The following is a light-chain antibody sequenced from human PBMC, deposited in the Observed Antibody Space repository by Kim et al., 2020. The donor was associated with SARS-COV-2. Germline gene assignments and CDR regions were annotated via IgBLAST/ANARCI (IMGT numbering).Light chain of an antibody. Sequence: GEKAAPSSRGRQSVSTYLSWYQQRSGRAPSVLLNDASNRAAGSPPRLSGSGAGANFTLTISSRQPEDFSANYCQQHNSWPSTFGGGTKVDIK. CDR1: QSVSTY. J-gene: IGKJ4*01. V-gene: IGKV3-11*01. CDR2: DAS. CDR3: QQHNSWPST.